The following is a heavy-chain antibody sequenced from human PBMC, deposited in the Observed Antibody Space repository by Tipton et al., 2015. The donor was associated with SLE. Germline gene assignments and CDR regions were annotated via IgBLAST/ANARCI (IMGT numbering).Heavy chain of an antibody. Sequence: GFLRLSCAASGFTFSSYAMSWVRQAPGKGLEWVSAISGSGDSTYYADSVKGRFTISRDNSKNTLYLQMDSLRAEDTAVYYCVAKGEGYYYDSSGYSDYWGQGTLVTVSS. D-gene: IGHD3-22*01. CDR3: VAKGEGYYYDSSGYSDY. CDR2: ISGSGDST. V-gene: IGHV3-23*01. J-gene: IGHJ4*02. CDR1: GFTFSSYA.